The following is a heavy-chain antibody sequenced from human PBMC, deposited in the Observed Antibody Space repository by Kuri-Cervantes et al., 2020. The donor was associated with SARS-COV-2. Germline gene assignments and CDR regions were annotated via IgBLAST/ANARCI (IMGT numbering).Heavy chain of an antibody. CDR2: IYYSGST. D-gene: IGHD6-6*01. Sequence: SETLSLTCTVSGGSISSYYWSWIRQPPGKGLEWIGSIYYSGSTYYNPSLKSRVTISVDTSKNQFSLKLSSVTAADTAVYYCARYNYIAARTRDYWGQGTLVTVSS. J-gene: IGHJ4*02. CDR3: ARYNYIAARTRDY. CDR1: GGSISSYY. V-gene: IGHV4-59*04.